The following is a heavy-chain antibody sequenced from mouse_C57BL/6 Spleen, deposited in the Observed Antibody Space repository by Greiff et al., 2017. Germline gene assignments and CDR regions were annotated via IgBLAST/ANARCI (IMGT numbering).Heavy chain of an antibody. V-gene: IGHV5-9*01. J-gene: IGHJ4*01. D-gene: IGHD1-1*01. CDR1: GFTFSSYT. CDR2: ISGGGGNT. CDR3: ARQDPYYYGSSYDAMDY. Sequence: EVQRVESGGGLVKPGGSLKLSCAASGFTFSSYTMSWVRQTPEKRLEWVATISGGGGNTYYPDSVKGRFTISRDNAKNTLYLQMSSLRSEDTALYYCARQDPYYYGSSYDAMDYWGQGTSVTVSS.